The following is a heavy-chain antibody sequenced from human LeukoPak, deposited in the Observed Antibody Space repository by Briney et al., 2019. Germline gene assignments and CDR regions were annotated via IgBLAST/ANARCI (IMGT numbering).Heavy chain of an antibody. D-gene: IGHD6-13*01. CDR1: GFTFSSYA. Sequence: GGSLRLSCAASGFTFSSYAMSWVRQAPGKGLEWVSAISGSGGSTYYADSVKGRFTISRDNSKNTLYLQMNSLRAEDTAVYYCAKGSGGSWYREYFQHWGQGTLVTVSS. CDR3: AKGSGGSWYREYFQH. J-gene: IGHJ1*01. V-gene: IGHV3-23*01. CDR2: ISGSGGST.